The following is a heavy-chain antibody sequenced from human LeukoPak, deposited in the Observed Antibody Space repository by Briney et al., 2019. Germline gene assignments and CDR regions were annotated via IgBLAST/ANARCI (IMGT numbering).Heavy chain of an antibody. CDR2: ISPNSGGT. V-gene: IGHV1-2*06. CDR3: AVLRTYYFDY. J-gene: IGHJ4*02. CDR1: GYTFTGYY. Sequence: GASVKVSCKASGYTFTGYYMHWVRPAPGQGLEWMGRISPNSGGTNYAQKFQGRVTMTRDTSISTAYMELRRLRSDDTAVYYCAVLRTYYFDYWGQGTLVTVSS. D-gene: IGHD2/OR15-2a*01.